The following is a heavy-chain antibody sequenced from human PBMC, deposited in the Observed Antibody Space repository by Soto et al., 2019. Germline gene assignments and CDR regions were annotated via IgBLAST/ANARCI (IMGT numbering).Heavy chain of an antibody. V-gene: IGHV4-4*07. D-gene: IGHD6-19*01. CDR2: IYTSGST. Sequence: SETLSLTCTVSGGSISSYYWNWIRQPAGKGLEWIGRIYTSGSTNYNPSLKSRVTMSVDTSKNQFSLKLSSVTAADTAVYYCARDQEQWLVSYYYYGMDVWGQGTTVTVSS. CDR3: ARDQEQWLVSYYYYGMDV. CDR1: GGSISSYY. J-gene: IGHJ6*02.